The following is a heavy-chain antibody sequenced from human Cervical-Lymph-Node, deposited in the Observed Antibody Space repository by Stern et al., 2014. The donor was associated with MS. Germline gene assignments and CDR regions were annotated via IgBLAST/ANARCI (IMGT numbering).Heavy chain of an antibody. D-gene: IGHD3-10*01. CDR2: VSYDGTQR. Sequence: VQLVESGGGVVQPGRSLSLSFVASGFTFSTYAMHWVRQAPGKGLGWVAFVSYDGTQRNSTDSVKARFTISRDNSKNTLYLHMNSLRDEDTAVYFCARGGRGVGLEYWGQGALVTVSS. V-gene: IGHV3-30-3*01. CDR3: ARGGRGVGLEY. J-gene: IGHJ4*02. CDR1: GFTFSTYA.